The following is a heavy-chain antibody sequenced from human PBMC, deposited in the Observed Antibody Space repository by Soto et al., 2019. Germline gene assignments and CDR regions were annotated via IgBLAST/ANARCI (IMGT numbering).Heavy chain of an antibody. J-gene: IGHJ4*02. CDR2: INHSGST. CDR1: GGSFSGYY. CDR3: ARRYGSAIDY. V-gene: IGHV4-34*01. Sequence: TSETLSLTCAVYGGSFSGYYWSWIRQPPGKGLEWIGEINHSGSTNYNPSLKSRVTISVDTSKNQFSLKLSSVTAADTAVYYCARRYGSAIDYWGQGTLVTVSS. D-gene: IGHD1-26*01.